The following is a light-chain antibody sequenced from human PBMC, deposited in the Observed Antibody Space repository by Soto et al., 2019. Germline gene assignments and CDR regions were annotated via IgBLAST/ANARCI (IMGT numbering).Light chain of an antibody. J-gene: IGLJ1*01. CDR2: DVT. CDR3: CSYGGSFPYV. CDR1: SSDVGGYDY. V-gene: IGLV2-11*01. Sequence: QSVLTQPASVPGSPGQSITISCTGTSSDVGGYDYVSWYQQHPGKAPKLLIYDVTKRPSGVPDRFSGSKSGNTASLTISGPQAEDEADFFCCSYGGSFPYVFGTGTKVTVL.